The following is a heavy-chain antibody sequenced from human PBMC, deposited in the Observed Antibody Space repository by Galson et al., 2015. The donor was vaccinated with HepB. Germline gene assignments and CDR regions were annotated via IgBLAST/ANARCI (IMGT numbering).Heavy chain of an antibody. Sequence: SLRLSCAASGFTFSNYYMNWVRQAPGKGLEWVSSISRSSGYIYYADSVKGRFTISRDNAQNSLYLQMNSLRAEDTAVYYCARDKYQLVYLVGPFDYWGQGTLVTFSS. CDR2: ISRSSGYI. CDR1: GFTFSNYY. V-gene: IGHV3-21*01. J-gene: IGHJ4*02. CDR3: ARDKYQLVYLVGPFDY. D-gene: IGHD2-2*02.